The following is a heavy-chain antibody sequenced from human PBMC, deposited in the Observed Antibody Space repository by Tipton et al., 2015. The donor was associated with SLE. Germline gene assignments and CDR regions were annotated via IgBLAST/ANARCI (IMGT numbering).Heavy chain of an antibody. J-gene: IGHJ4*02. CDR1: GFTFNRYW. CDR2: IDSDGTIT. V-gene: IGHV3-74*01. CDR3: ARIHYYGSGSRDY. Sequence: GSLRLSCAASGFTFNRYWMHWVRQAPGKGLMWVSRIDSDGTITNCADTVKGRFTISRDNAKDTLYLQMNSLRAEDTAVYYCARIHYYGSGSRDYWGQGTLVTVSS. D-gene: IGHD3-10*01.